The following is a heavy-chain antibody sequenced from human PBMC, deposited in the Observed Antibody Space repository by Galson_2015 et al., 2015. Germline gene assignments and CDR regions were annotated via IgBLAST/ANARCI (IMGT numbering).Heavy chain of an antibody. CDR1: GFTFSSYG. CDR3: AKDRLAAAGINWYFDL. CDR2: IWYDGSNK. D-gene: IGHD6-13*01. V-gene: IGHV3-30*18. Sequence: SLRLSCAASGFTFSSYGMHWVRQAPGKGLEWVAVIWYDGSNKYYADSVKGRFTISRDNSKNTLYLHMNSLRAEDTAVYYYAKDRLAAAGINWYFDLWGRGTLVTVSS. J-gene: IGHJ2*01.